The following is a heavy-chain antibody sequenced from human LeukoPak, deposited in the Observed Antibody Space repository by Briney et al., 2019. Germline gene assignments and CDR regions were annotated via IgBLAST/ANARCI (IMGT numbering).Heavy chain of an antibody. V-gene: IGHV3-21*01. Sequence: PGGSLRLSCAASGFTFSSYWMSWVRQAPGKGLEWVSSISSSGSYIYYADSVKGRFTISRDNARNSLYLQMNSLRAEDTAVYYCATGRDWFDPWGQGTLVTVSS. CDR1: GFTFSSYW. CDR2: ISSSGSYI. J-gene: IGHJ5*02. CDR3: ATGRDWFDP.